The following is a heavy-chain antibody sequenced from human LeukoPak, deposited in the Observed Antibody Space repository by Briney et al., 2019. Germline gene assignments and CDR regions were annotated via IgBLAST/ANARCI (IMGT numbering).Heavy chain of an antibody. CDR1: GYTFTSYD. CDR3: ARVGGRLYAYYDSRRDWFDP. J-gene: IGHJ5*02. CDR2: INPGSGTT. Sequence: GASVKVSCKASGYTFTSYDINWVRQATGQGLEWMGIINPGSGTTSYAQKFQGRVTMTRDTSTGIFYMELSSLRSEDTAVYFCARVGGRLYAYYDSRRDWFDPWGQGTLVTVSS. D-gene: IGHD3-22*01. V-gene: IGHV1-46*01.